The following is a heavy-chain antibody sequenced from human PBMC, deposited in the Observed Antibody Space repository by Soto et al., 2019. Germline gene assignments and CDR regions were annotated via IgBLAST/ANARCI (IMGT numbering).Heavy chain of an antibody. D-gene: IGHD1-26*01. J-gene: IGHJ4*02. CDR3: ARAPRATTLYYFDY. CDR1: GFTFSSYW. Sequence: GGSLRLSCAASGFTFSSYWMSWVRQAPGKGLEWVANIKQDGSEKYYVDSVKGRFTISRDNAKNSLYLQMNSLRAEDTAVYYCARAPRATTLYYFDYWGQGTLVTVSS. V-gene: IGHV3-7*05. CDR2: IKQDGSEK.